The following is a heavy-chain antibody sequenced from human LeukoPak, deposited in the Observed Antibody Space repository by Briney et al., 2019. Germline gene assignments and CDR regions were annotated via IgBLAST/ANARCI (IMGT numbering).Heavy chain of an antibody. V-gene: IGHV4-4*02. Sequence: SGTLSLTCAVSGGSISSSNWWSWVRQPPGKGLEWIGEIYHSGSTNYNPSLKSRVTISVDKSKNQFSLKLSSVTAADTAMYYCARTTPLASDFWSGYYPFFDYWGQGTLVTVSS. CDR1: GGSISSSNW. CDR3: ARTTPLASDFWSGYYPFFDY. CDR2: IYHSGST. J-gene: IGHJ4*02. D-gene: IGHD3-3*01.